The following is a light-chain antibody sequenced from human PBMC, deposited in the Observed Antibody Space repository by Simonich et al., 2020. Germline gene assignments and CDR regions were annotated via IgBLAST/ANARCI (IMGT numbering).Light chain of an antibody. V-gene: IGKV4-1*01. CDR2: WKS. Sequence: DIVMTQSPDSLAVSLGERATINCKSSQSVLYSSNNKNYLAWYQQKPGQPPKLLIYWKSTRDSGVPDGFSGGGSGPNFTLTISTLQAEDVAVYYCQQYYSTPYTFGQGTKLEIK. CDR3: QQYYSTPYT. CDR1: QSVLYSSNNKNY. J-gene: IGKJ2*01.